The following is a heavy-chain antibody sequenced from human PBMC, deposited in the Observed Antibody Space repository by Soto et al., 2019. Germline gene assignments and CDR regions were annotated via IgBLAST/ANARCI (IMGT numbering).Heavy chain of an antibody. CDR3: ARGRYGDY. CDR2: ISAHNGNT. CDR1: GYTFTSYG. D-gene: IGHD1-1*01. J-gene: IGHJ4*02. Sequence: QVHLVQSGAEVKKPGASVKVSCKASGYTFTSYGITWVRQAPGQGLEWMGWISAHNGNTDYAQKLQGRVIVTRDTSTSTACMELRSLRSDDTAVYYCARGRYGDYWGQGALVPVSS. V-gene: IGHV1-18*01.